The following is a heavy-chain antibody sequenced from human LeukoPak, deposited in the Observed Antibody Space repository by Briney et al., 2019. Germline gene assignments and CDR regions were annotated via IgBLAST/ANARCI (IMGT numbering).Heavy chain of an antibody. CDR2: ISTREST. J-gene: IGHJ4*02. V-gene: IGHV4-61*02. Sequence: QVQLQESGPGLVKFSQTLSLTCTVSGGPISSGNYYWTWIRQPAGKGLEWIGRISTRESTYYNPSLRSRVTISVDTSKNQFSLNLRSVTAADTALYYCARGKDGYTILDYWGQGTLVTVSS. CDR3: ARGKDGYTILDY. CDR1: GGPISSGNYY. D-gene: IGHD5-24*01.